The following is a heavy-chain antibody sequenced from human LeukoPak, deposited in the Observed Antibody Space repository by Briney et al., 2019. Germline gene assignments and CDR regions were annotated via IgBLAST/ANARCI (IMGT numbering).Heavy chain of an antibody. CDR3: ARDRVIDYAFDI. D-gene: IGHD2-21*01. CDR2: IYHSGST. Sequence: PSETLSLTCTISGGSISSGGYSWSWIRQPPGKGLEWIGYIYHSGSTYYNPSLKSRVTISVDRSKNQFSLKLSSVTAADTAVYYCARDRVIDYAFDIWGQGTMVTVSS. J-gene: IGHJ3*02. CDR1: GGSISSGGYS. V-gene: IGHV4-30-2*01.